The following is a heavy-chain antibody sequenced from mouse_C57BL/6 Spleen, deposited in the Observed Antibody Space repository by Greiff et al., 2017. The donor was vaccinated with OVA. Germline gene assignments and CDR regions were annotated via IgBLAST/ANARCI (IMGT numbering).Heavy chain of an antibody. V-gene: IGHV1-81*01. CDR3: AAGSSLYFDY. Sequence: QVQLKQSGAELARPGASVKLSCKASGYTFTSYGISWVKQRTGQGLEWIGEIYPRSGNTYYNEKFKGKATLTADKSSSTAYMELRSLTSEDSAVYFCAAGSSLYFDYWGQGTTLTVSS. CDR2: IYPRSGNT. CDR1: GYTFTSYG. J-gene: IGHJ2*01. D-gene: IGHD1-1*01.